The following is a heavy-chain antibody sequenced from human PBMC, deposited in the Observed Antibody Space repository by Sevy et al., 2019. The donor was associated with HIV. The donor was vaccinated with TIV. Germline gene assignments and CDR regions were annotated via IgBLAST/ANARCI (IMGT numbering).Heavy chain of an antibody. CDR3: ARGSEDVGWMIDY. V-gene: IGHV1-46*01. J-gene: IGHJ4*02. D-gene: IGHD3-3*01. CDR1: GYTFTSYY. Sequence: ASVKVSCKTSGYTFTSYYIYWVRQAPGQGLEWMGLINPSSGGTIYAQRFQDRVTMTRDMSTSTVSMEVTSLRSEDTAVFYCARGSEDVGWMIDYWGQGTLVTVSS. CDR2: INPSSGGT.